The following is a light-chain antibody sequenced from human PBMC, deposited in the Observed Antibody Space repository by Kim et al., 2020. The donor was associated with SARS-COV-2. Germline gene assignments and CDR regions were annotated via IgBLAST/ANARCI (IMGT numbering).Light chain of an antibody. Sequence: SYELTQPPSVSVSPGQTASITYSGDKLGHKYVCWYQQKPGQSPVVVIYQDKKRPSGIPERFSGPNSGNTATLTISGTQAMDEADYYCQAWDSSTYVFGTG. V-gene: IGLV3-1*01. CDR3: QAWDSSTYV. J-gene: IGLJ1*01. CDR1: KLGHKY. CDR2: QDK.